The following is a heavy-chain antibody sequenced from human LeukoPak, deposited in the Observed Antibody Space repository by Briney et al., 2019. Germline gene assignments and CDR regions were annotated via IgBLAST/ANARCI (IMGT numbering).Heavy chain of an antibody. CDR2: ISWNSGSI. J-gene: IGHJ4*02. V-gene: IGHV3-9*01. CDR3: AKDSYYDSSGYFDY. D-gene: IGHD3-22*01. CDR1: GFTFDDYA. Sequence: PGGSLRLSCAASGFTFDDYAMHWVRQAPGKGLEWVSGISWNSGSIGYADFVKGRFTISRDNAKNSLYLQMNSLRAEDTALYYCAKDSYYDSSGYFDYWGQGTLVTVSS.